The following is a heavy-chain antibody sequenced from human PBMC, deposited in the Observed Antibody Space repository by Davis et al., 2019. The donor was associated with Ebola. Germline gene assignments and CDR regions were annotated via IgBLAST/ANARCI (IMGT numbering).Heavy chain of an antibody. D-gene: IGHD6-6*01. V-gene: IGHV4-30-2*01. J-gene: IGHJ5*02. Sequence: LRLSCAVSGGSISSGGYSWSWIRQPPGKGLEWIGYIYHSGSTYYNPSLKSRVTISVDRSKNQFSLKLSSVTAADTAVYYCARLAARPNGWFDPWGQGTLVTVSS. CDR3: ARLAARPNGWFDP. CDR1: GGSISSGGYS. CDR2: IYHSGST.